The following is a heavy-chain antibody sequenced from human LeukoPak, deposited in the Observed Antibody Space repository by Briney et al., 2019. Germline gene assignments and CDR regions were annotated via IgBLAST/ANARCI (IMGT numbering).Heavy chain of an antibody. CDR2: ISGSGGST. Sequence: GGSLRLSCAASGFTFSRYAMSWVRQAPGKGLEWVSVISGSGGSTYSAESVKGRFTISRDNSKNTLYLQMNSLRVEDTAVYYCAKGPRASGWTYFDYWGQGTLVTVSS. CDR1: GFTFSRYA. CDR3: AKGPRASGWTYFDY. V-gene: IGHV3-23*01. D-gene: IGHD6-19*01. J-gene: IGHJ4*02.